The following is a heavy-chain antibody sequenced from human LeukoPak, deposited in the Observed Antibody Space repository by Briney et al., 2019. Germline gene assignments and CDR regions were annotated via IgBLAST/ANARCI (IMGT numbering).Heavy chain of an antibody. Sequence: GGSLRLSCAASGFTFGSYSMNWVRQAPGKGLEWVSYISSSSSTIYYADSVKGRFTISRDNAKNSLYLQMNSLRAEDTAVYYCATEYCALCYMDVWGKGTTVTVSS. D-gene: IGHD2/OR15-2a*01. CDR1: GFTFGSYS. V-gene: IGHV3-48*04. CDR2: ISSSSSTI. J-gene: IGHJ6*03. CDR3: ATEYCALCYMDV.